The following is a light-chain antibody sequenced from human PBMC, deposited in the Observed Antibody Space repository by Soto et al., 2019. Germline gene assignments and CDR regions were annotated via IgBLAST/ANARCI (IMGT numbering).Light chain of an antibody. V-gene: IGKV3-11*01. CDR1: QSVSSY. J-gene: IGKJ3*01. CDR2: DAF. CDR3: QQRSSWPST. Sequence: EIVLTQSPATLSLSPGERATLSCKASQSVSSYLAWYQQKPGQAPRLLIYDAFNRATGIPARFSGSGSGTDFTLIISSLEPEDFAVYYCQQRSSWPSTFGPGTKVDI.